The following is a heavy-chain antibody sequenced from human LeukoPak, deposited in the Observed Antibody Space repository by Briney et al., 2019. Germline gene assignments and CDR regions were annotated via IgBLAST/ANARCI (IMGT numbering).Heavy chain of an antibody. D-gene: IGHD5-18*01. Sequence: SQTLSLTCTVSGGSISSGSYYWSWIRQPAGKGLEWIGRIYTSGSTNYNPSLKSRVTISVDTSKNQFSLKLSSVTAADTAVYYCAKVGGNSYGLDYWGQGTLVTVSS. J-gene: IGHJ4*02. CDR2: IYTSGST. CDR3: AKVGGNSYGLDY. V-gene: IGHV4-61*02. CDR1: GGSISSGSYY.